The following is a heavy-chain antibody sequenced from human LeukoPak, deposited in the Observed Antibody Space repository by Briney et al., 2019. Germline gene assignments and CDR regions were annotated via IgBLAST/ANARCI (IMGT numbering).Heavy chain of an antibody. Sequence: GGSLRLSCAASGFTFSSYWMSWVRQAPGKGLEWVSAISGSGGSTYYADSVKGRFTISRDNSKNTLYLQMNSLRAEDTAVYYCAKTMAPWRYCSGGSCAAYGMDVWGQGTTVTVSS. CDR2: ISGSGGST. D-gene: IGHD2-15*01. J-gene: IGHJ6*02. CDR1: GFTFSSYW. CDR3: AKTMAPWRYCSGGSCAAYGMDV. V-gene: IGHV3-23*01.